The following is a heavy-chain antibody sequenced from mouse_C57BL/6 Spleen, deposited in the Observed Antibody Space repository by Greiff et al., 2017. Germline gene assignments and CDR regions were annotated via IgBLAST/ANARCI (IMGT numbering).Heavy chain of an antibody. V-gene: IGHV1-55*01. Sequence: VQLQQPGAELVKPGASVKMSCKASGYTFTSYWITWVKQRPGQGLAWIGDIYPGSGSTNYNEKFKSKATLTVDTSSSTAYMQLSSLTSEDSAVYYCARDYYGSSEYYYAMDYWGQGTSVTVSS. CDR2: IYPGSGST. CDR1: GYTFTSYW. D-gene: IGHD1-1*01. CDR3: ARDYYGSSEYYYAMDY. J-gene: IGHJ4*01.